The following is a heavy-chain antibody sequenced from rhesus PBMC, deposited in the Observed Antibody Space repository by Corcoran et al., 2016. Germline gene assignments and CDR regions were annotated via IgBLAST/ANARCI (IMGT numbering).Heavy chain of an antibody. V-gene: IGHV4-173*01. Sequence: QLQLQELGPGLVKPSETLSLTCAVSGGSISSNWWSWIRQPPGKGLEWIGRIPGRGGSTTYNPSLKSRVTISTDTSKNQLSLKLISVTAADTAVYYCARTAAGTVDYWGQGVLVTVSS. J-gene: IGHJ4*01. CDR1: GGSISSNW. CDR2: IPGRGGST. CDR3: ARTAAGTVDY. D-gene: IGHD5-24*01.